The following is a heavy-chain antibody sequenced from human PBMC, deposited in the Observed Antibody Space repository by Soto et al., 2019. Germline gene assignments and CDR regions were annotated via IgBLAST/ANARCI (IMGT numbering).Heavy chain of an antibody. J-gene: IGHJ6*02. CDR2: ISSNGGST. CDR1: GFTFSSYA. D-gene: IGHD3-9*01. Sequence: EVQLVESGGGLVQPGGSLRLSCAASGFTFSSYAMHWVRQAPGKGLEYVSAISSNGGSTYYANSVKGRFTISRDNSKNTLYLQMGSLRAEDMAVYYCARAIWETYGMDVWGQGTTVTVS. CDR3: ARAIWETYGMDV. V-gene: IGHV3-64*01.